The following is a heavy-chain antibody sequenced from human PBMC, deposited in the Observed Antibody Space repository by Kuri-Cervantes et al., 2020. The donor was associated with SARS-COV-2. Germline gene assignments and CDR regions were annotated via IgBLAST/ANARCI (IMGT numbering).Heavy chain of an antibody. CDR3: AKVGLAQNDFWSGYYTG. V-gene: IGHV3-23*05. CDR2: VYSSDART. Sequence: ETLSLTCAASGFSFSNYAMSWVRQAPGRGLEWVAVVYSSDARTYYADSAKGRFSISRDNYKNTVYLQMNSLRVEDTAVYYCAKVGLAQNDFWSGYYTGWGQGTLVTVSS. CDR1: GFSFSNYA. D-gene: IGHD3-3*01. J-gene: IGHJ4*02.